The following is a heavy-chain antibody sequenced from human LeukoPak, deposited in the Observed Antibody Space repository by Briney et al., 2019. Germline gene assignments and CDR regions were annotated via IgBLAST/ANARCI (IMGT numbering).Heavy chain of an antibody. Sequence: TSQTLSLTCTVSGGSISSGDYYWSWIRQPPGKGLEWIGYIYYSGSTYYNPSLKSRVTISVDTSKNQFSLKLSSVTAADTAVYYCARGRDYGDQNDAFDIWGQGTMVTVSS. D-gene: IGHD4-17*01. CDR3: ARGRDYGDQNDAFDI. V-gene: IGHV4-30-4*08. CDR2: IYYSGST. CDR1: GGSISSGDYY. J-gene: IGHJ3*02.